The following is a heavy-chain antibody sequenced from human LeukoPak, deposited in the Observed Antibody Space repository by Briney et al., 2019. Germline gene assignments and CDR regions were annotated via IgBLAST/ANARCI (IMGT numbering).Heavy chain of an antibody. CDR1: GFTVSSNE. CDR3: TMSYDILTGYPRDDAFDI. V-gene: IGHV3-49*04. D-gene: IGHD3-9*01. CDR2: IRSKADGGTT. Sequence: GSLRLSCAASGFTVSSNEMSWVRQAPGKGLEWVGFIRSKADGGTTEYAASVKGRFTISRDDSKIIPYLQMNSLKTQDTTVYYCTMSYDILTGYPRDDAFDIWGQGTMVSVSS. J-gene: IGHJ3*02.